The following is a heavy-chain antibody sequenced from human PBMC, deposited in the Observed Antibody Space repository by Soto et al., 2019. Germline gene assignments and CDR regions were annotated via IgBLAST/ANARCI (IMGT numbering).Heavy chain of an antibody. J-gene: IGHJ4*02. D-gene: IGHD5-18*01. V-gene: IGHV3-30-3*01. CDR1: GFTFSSYA. Sequence: QVQLVESGGGVVQPGRSLRLSCAASGFTFSSYAMHWVRQAPGKGLEWVAVISYDGSNKYYADSVKGRFTISRENSKNTLYLQMNSLRAEDTAVYYCARLDVDTASDYWGQGTLVTVSS. CDR2: ISYDGSNK. CDR3: ARLDVDTASDY.